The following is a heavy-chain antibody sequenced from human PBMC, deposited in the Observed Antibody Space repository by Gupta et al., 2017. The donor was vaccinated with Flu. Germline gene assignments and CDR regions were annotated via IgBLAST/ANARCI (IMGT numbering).Heavy chain of an antibody. V-gene: IGHV5-51*01. Sequence: SFTSHWIVWVRQVPGKGLEWVGIIYPGDSDTRDSPSFQGQVTFSADTSITTAYLQWSSLKASDTAMYYCARLRDWGYGMDVWGQGTTVTVSS. CDR1: SFTSHW. J-gene: IGHJ6*02. D-gene: IGHD3-16*01. CDR2: IYPGDSDT. CDR3: ARLRDWGYGMDV.